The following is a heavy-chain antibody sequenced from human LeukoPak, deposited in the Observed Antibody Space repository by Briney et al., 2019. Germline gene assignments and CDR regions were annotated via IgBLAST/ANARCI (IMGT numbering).Heavy chain of an antibody. V-gene: IGHV4-34*01. CDR2: INHSGST. D-gene: IGHD6-6*01. Sequence: SETLSLTCAVYGGSFSGYYWSWIRQPPGKGLEWIGEINHSGSTNYNASLKSRVTISVDTPKNQFSLKLSSVTAADTAVYYCARGMYSSSSFDYWGQGTLVTVSS. CDR1: GGSFSGYY. CDR3: ARGMYSSSSFDY. J-gene: IGHJ4*02.